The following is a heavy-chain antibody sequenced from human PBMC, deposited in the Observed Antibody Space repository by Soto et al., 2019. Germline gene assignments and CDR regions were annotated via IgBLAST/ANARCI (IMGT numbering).Heavy chain of an antibody. CDR3: ARDSIPGTTEKEGLYYYYGMDV. J-gene: IGHJ6*02. CDR2: IYYSGST. V-gene: IGHV4-30-4*01. CDR1: GGSISSGDYY. D-gene: IGHD4-4*01. Sequence: SETLSLTCTVSGGSISSGDYYWSWIRQPPGKGLEWIGYIYYSGSTYYNPSLKSRVTISVDTSKNQFSLKLSSVTAADTAVYYCARDSIPGTTEKEGLYYYYGMDVWGQGTTVTVSS.